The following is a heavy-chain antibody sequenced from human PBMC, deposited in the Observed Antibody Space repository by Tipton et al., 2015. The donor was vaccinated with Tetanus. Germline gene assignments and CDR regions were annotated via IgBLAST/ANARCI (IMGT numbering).Heavy chain of an antibody. CDR1: GGSITNYY. V-gene: IGHV4-59*01. CDR2: VYYRGGT. D-gene: IGHD3-16*01. CDR3: ASTVGHSGGYYYYYGMDV. J-gene: IGHJ6*02. Sequence: TLSLTCTVSGGSITNYYWSWVRQSPGKGLEWIGYVYYRGGTIASPSLKSRVTMSVDTSKKQVSLILGSVTAADTAVYYCASTVGHSGGYYYYYGMDVWGQGTTVTVSS.